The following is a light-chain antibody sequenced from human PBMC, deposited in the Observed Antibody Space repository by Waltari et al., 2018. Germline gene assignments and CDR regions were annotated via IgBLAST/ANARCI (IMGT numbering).Light chain of an antibody. Sequence: QSALTQPASVSGSPGQSITISCTGSSSDVGGYNYVPWYQQHPGKAPKLMIYDVSNRPSGVSNRFSGSKSGNTASLTISGLQAEDEADYYCSSYTSNSTRVFGTGTKVTVL. CDR1: SSDVGGYNY. CDR3: SSYTSNSTRV. CDR2: DVS. J-gene: IGLJ1*01. V-gene: IGLV2-14*01.